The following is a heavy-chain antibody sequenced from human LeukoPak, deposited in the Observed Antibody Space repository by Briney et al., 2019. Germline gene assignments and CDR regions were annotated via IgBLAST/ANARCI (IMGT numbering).Heavy chain of an antibody. CDR3: ARSNGGVPIGGGHSSGWADY. CDR2: IWSDGSNK. D-gene: IGHD6-19*01. Sequence: GRSPRLSCAASGXTFSHYGMNWLRQAPGKGLEWVAIIWSDGSNKYYADSVKGRFTISRDNSKNTVDLQINTLRAEDTAVYYCARSNGGVPIGGGHSSGWADYWGQGTLVTVSP. V-gene: IGHV3-33*01. CDR1: GXTFSHYG. J-gene: IGHJ4*02.